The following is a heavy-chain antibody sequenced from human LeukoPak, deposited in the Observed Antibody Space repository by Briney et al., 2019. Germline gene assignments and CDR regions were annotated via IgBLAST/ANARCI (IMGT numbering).Heavy chain of an antibody. CDR1: GFTFSSSW. D-gene: IGHD2-2*03. CDR3: GNLDLPLRY. CDR2: INSDGSST. Sequence: GGSLRLSYAASGFTFSSSWMHWVRQAPGKGLVWVSRINSDGSSTSYADSVKGRFTISRDNAKNTLYLQMNSLRAEDTAVYYCGNLDLPLRYWRQGTLVTVSS. J-gene: IGHJ4*02. V-gene: IGHV3-74*01.